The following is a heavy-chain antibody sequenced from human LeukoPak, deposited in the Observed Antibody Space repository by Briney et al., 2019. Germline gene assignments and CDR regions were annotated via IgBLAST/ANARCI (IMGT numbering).Heavy chain of an antibody. CDR1: GFTFSSHA. V-gene: IGHV3-23*01. CDR2: LSGSGYNT. Sequence: GGSLRLSCAASGFTFSSHALSWVRQAPGKGLEWVSSLSGSGYNTYYADSVKGRFTISRDNSKNTVYLQMNSLRAEDTAVYYCAKDPYGTRYFDYWGQGTLVTASS. CDR3: AKDPYGTRYFDY. J-gene: IGHJ4*02. D-gene: IGHD2-2*01.